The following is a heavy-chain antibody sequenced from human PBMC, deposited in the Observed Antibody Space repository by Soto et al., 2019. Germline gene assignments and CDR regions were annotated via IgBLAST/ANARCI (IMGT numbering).Heavy chain of an antibody. CDR3: ARGIDYYGSGSYYSRQHFDY. J-gene: IGHJ4*02. CDR2: VSSLGIT. D-gene: IGHD3-10*01. CDR1: GASISSGDYY. Sequence: SETLSLTCTVSGASISSGDYYYSWIRQSPGKGLEWLGYVSSLGITYYTPSLKSRATISVDTSKNQFSLNLRSVTAADTAVYYCARGIDYYGSGSYYSRQHFDYWGQGALVTVSS. V-gene: IGHV4-30-4*01.